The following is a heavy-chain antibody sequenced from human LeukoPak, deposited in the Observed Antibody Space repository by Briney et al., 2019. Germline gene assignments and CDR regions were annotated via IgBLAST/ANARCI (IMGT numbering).Heavy chain of an antibody. CDR2: IGTGTSTV. Sequence: GESLRLSCAASGFTFTSYTMNWVRQGPGKGLEWVSHIGTGTSTVGYADSIKGRFTISRDNAKNSVDLQMSSLRVDDSAVYYCVRDKDWGFDSWGQGTLVTVP. CDR3: VRDKDWGFDS. D-gene: IGHD7-27*01. CDR1: GFTFTSYT. V-gene: IGHV3-48*01. J-gene: IGHJ4*02.